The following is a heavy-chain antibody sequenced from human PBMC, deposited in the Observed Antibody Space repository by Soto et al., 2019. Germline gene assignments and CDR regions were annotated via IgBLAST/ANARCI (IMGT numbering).Heavy chain of an antibody. CDR3: ARGHAPYSSGCYYDY. D-gene: IGHD6-19*01. Sequence: SETLSLTCAVYGGSFSGYYWSWIRQPPGKGLEWIGEINHSGSTNYNPSLKSRVTISVDTSKNQFSLKLSSVTAADTAVYYCARGHAPYSSGCYYDYWGQGTLVTVSS. CDR2: INHSGST. CDR1: GGSFSGYY. V-gene: IGHV4-34*01. J-gene: IGHJ4*02.